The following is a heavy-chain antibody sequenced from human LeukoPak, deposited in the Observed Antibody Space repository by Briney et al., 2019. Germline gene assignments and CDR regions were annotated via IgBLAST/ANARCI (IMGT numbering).Heavy chain of an antibody. Sequence: GGSLRLSCAASGFTFSSYAVHWVRQAPGKGLEWVAVISHDGTNKYYADSVKGRFTVSRDNSKNTLYLQMNSLRAEDTAVYYCAKGERSGLTGYWGQGTLVTVSS. CDR3: AKGERSGLTGY. CDR2: ISHDGTNK. V-gene: IGHV3-30*04. D-gene: IGHD1-14*01. CDR1: GFTFSSYA. J-gene: IGHJ4*02.